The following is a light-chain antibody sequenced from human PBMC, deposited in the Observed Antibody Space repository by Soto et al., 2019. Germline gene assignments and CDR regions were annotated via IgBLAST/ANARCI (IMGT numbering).Light chain of an antibody. CDR1: SSNIGNNY. CDR3: GTWDSSLSAVV. Sequence: QSVLTQPPSGSAGPGQKVTISCSGSSSNIGNNYVSWYQQLPGTAPKLLIYDNNKRPSGIPDRFSGSKSGTSATLGITGLQAGDEADYYCGTWDSSLSAVVFGGGTKVTVL. J-gene: IGLJ2*01. CDR2: DNN. V-gene: IGLV1-51*01.